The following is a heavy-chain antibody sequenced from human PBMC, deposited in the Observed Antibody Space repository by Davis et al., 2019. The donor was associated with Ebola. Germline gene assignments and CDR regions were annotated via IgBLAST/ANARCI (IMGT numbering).Heavy chain of an antibody. D-gene: IGHD2-15*01. J-gene: IGHJ6*02. V-gene: IGHV1-2*04. Sequence: ASVKVSCKASGYTFTGYYMHWVRQAPGQGLEWMGWINPNSGGTNYAQKFQGWVTMTRDTSISTAYMELSRLRSDDTAVYYCARLVVAASLYYYYGMDVWGQGTTVTVSS. CDR2: INPNSGGT. CDR3: ARLVVAASLYYYYGMDV. CDR1: GYTFTGYY.